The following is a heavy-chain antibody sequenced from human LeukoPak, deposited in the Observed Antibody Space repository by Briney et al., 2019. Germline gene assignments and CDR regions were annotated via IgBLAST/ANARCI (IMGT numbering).Heavy chain of an antibody. Sequence: PSETLSLTCAVYGGSFSPYYWSWIRQSPDKGLEWIGEINHSRSTNYNPSLKSRVTISVDTSKNQFSLKLSSVTAADTAVYYCARGGGAAGYFRHWGQGTLVTVSS. V-gene: IGHV4-34*01. CDR1: GGSFSPYY. CDR2: INHSRST. J-gene: IGHJ1*01. D-gene: IGHD6-13*01. CDR3: ARGGGAAGYFRH.